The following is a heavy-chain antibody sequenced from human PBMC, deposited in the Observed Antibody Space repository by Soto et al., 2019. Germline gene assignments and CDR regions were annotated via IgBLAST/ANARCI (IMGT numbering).Heavy chain of an antibody. CDR1: GGTFSKFV. V-gene: IGHV1-69*06. CDR2: IIPLFGTK. CDR3: ASREGVAGPATYISPGYALDC. J-gene: IGHJ4*02. Sequence: QVQLVQSGAEVKKPGSSVKVSSRASGGTFSKFVVSWVRQAPGQGLEWMGGIIPLFGTKNYAQKFQARVTITADKSTTTAYMELSSLRSDDTAVYYCASREGVAGPATYISPGYALDCWGQGTLVTVSS. D-gene: IGHD2-15*01.